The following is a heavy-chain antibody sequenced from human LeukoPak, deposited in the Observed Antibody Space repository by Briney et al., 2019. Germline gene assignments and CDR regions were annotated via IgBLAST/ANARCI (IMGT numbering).Heavy chain of an antibody. CDR1: GFTFSSYG. J-gene: IGHJ4*02. Sequence: PGGSLRLSCAASGFTFSSYGMHWVRQAPGKGLEWVAFIRYDGSNKYYADSVKGRLTISRDNSKNTLYLQMNSLRAEDTAVYYCAKDRRIHVYYFDYWGQGTLVTVSS. CDR2: IRYDGSNK. CDR3: AKDRRIHVYYFDY. V-gene: IGHV3-30*02. D-gene: IGHD5-18*01.